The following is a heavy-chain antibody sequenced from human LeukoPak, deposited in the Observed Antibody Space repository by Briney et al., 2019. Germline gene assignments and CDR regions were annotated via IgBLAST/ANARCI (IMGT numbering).Heavy chain of an antibody. CDR2: IRNKAHSYTT. V-gene: IGHV3-72*01. Sequence: GGSLRLSCLGSRFAFSDSYMHSRRQAPGKGLQWVGRIRNKAHSYTTDYASSVKGRFTISRDDSKNSLFLQMNTLKTEDTAVYCCVRVRHSDYTSPWGVGTLVTVSS. J-gene: IGHJ5*02. CDR3: VRVRHSDYTSP. CDR1: RFAFSDSY. D-gene: IGHD4-11*01.